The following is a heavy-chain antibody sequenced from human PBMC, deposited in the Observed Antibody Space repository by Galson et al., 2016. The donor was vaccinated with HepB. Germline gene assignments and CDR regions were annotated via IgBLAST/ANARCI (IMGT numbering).Heavy chain of an antibody. V-gene: IGHV3-30*04. CDR1: GFIFSNYA. D-gene: IGHD6-19*01. J-gene: IGHJ4*02. CDR2: TSYDGSKK. CDR3: VLAMAGNFDH. Sequence: SLRLSCAASGFIFSNYAMHWVRQAPGKGLEWVAVTSYDGSKKYYADSVRGRFTTAFMDLRSLRADDTAVYYCVLAMAGNFDHWGQGTLVTVSS.